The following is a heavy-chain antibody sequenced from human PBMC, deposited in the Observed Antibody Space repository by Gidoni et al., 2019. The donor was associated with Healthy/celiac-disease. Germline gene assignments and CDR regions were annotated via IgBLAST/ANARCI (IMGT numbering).Heavy chain of an antibody. J-gene: IGHJ4*02. Sequence: QVQLQESGPGLAKPSETLSRTCTVAGGTISSDYWSWIRQPPGKGLEWIGYIYYSGGTNYNPSLKRRVTISVDTSTNQFSLKLSSVTAADTAVYYCARGGYYDSSGYYPDFDYWGQGTLVTVSS. CDR1: GGTISSDY. CDR3: ARGGYYDSSGYYPDFDY. CDR2: IYYSGGT. V-gene: IGHV4-59*01. D-gene: IGHD3-22*01.